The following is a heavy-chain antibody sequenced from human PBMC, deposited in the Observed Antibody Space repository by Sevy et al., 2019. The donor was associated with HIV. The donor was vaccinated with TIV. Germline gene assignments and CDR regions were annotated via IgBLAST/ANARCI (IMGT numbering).Heavy chain of an antibody. D-gene: IGHD4-17*01. J-gene: IGHJ4*02. CDR1: GGSISSGDYY. Sequence: SETLSLTCTVSGGSISSGDYYWSWIRQPPGKGLEWIGYIYYSGSTYYNPSLKSRVTISVDTSKNQFSLKLSSVTAADTAVYYCVRGREDGDYYFDYWGQGTLVTVSS. V-gene: IGHV4-30-4*01. CDR3: VRGREDGDYYFDY. CDR2: IYYSGST.